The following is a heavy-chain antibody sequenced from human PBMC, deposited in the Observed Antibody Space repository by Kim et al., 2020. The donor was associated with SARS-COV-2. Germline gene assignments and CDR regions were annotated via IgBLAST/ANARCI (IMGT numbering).Heavy chain of an antibody. CDR1: GFSLSSSGVS. Sequence: SGPTLVNPTQTLTLTCTFSGFSLSSSGVSVGWIRQPPGKALEWLALIYWDDDKRYSPSLKSRLTITKDTSKNQVVLTMTNMDPVDTATYYCAHRGTDLSSGWYLVWFDSWGQGTLVTVSS. J-gene: IGHJ5*01. D-gene: IGHD6-13*01. CDR3: AHRGTDLSSGWYLVWFDS. CDR2: IYWDDDK. V-gene: IGHV2-5*02.